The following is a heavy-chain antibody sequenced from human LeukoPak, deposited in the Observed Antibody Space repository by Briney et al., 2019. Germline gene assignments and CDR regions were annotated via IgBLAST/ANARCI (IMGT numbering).Heavy chain of an antibody. CDR1: GFTFSSYS. D-gene: IGHD6-19*01. J-gene: IGHJ4*02. CDR3: ARDAPYSSGWYYFDY. Sequence: GGSLRLSCAASGFTFSSYSMNWVRQAPGKGLEWVSSISSSSSYIYYADSMKGRFTISRDNAKNSLYLQMNNLRAEDTAVYYCARDAPYSSGWYYFDYWGQGTLVTVSS. V-gene: IGHV3-21*01. CDR2: ISSSSSYI.